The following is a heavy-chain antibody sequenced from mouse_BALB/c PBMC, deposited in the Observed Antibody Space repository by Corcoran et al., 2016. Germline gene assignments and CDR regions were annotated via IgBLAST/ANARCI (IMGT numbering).Heavy chain of an antibody. D-gene: IGHD2-14*01. J-gene: IGHJ3*01. Sequence: QVQLQQSGAELMKPGASVKISCKATGYTFSSYGIEWVNQRPGHGLEWIGEILPGIGSTNYNEKFKGKATFTADTSSNTAYMQLSSLTSEDSAVYYCARYYRYEGRAWFAYWCQGTLVTVS. CDR1: GYTFSSYG. V-gene: IGHV1-9*01. CDR3: ARYYRYEGRAWFAY. CDR2: ILPGIGST.